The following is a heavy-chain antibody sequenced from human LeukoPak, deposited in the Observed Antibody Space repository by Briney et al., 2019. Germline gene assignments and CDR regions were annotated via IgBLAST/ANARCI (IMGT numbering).Heavy chain of an antibody. Sequence: GGALRLSCSASGFTFSSYGRNWHRQAPGKGWEGGLYISSSGSTIYDQDSVKGRFTISRDNANNSLYLQMNSLRDEDAAVYYCVRDRGHGDSAFDYWGQGTLVTVSS. V-gene: IGHV3-48*03. CDR3: VRDRGHGDSAFDY. J-gene: IGHJ4*02. D-gene: IGHD4-17*01. CDR2: ISSSGSTI. CDR1: GFTFSSYG.